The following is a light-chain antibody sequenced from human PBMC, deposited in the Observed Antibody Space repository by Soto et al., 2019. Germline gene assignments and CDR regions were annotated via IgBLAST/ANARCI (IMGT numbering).Light chain of an antibody. V-gene: IGLV3-21*02. J-gene: IGLJ2*01. Sequence: SSTLTQPPSVSVAPGQTARITCGGHKIGSKSVHWYHQKPGQAPVLVVYEDAERPSGIPERFSGSNSGNKATLTISGVEAGDEADYYCQVWDAGTGMTFGGGTKLTVL. CDR1: KIGSKS. CDR3: QVWDAGTGMT. CDR2: EDA.